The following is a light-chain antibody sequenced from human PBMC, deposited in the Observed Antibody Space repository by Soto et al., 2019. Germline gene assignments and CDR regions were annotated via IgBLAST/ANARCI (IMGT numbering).Light chain of an antibody. CDR2: DVS. CDR3: QQFQNYPLT. CDR1: QAITSA. Sequence: AIQMPQSPSSLSASTGDSVTISCRASQAITSALAWYQQKPGKPPKLLIYDVSTLEGGVPSRFSGSGSGTAFSLSISSLQPEEFATYYCQQFQNYPLTFGGGTNVE. J-gene: IGKJ4*01. V-gene: IGKV1D-13*01.